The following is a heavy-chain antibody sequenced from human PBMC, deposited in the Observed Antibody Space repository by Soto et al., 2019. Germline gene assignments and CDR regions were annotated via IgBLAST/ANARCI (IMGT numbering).Heavy chain of an antibody. V-gene: IGHV3-23*01. Sequence: EVQLLESGGGLVQPGGSLSLSCAASGFTFSSYAMSWVRQAPGEGLEWVSAISGSGGSTYYADSVKGRFTISSDKSKNALYLQMNSMSADDTAVYYSGKGAEATIDWYCDFWGRGTLVTVSS. CDR1: GFTFSSYA. CDR2: ISGSGGST. J-gene: IGHJ2*01. D-gene: IGHD5-12*01. CDR3: GKGAEATIDWYCDF.